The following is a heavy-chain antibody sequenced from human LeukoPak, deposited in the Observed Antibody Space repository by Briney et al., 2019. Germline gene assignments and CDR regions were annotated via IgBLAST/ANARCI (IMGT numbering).Heavy chain of an antibody. V-gene: IGHV1-2*02. J-gene: IGHJ4*02. CDR3: ARDGIVGATQIDY. D-gene: IGHD1-26*01. CDR2: INPNSGGT. Sequence: ASVKVSCKASGYTLTGYYMHWVRQAPGQGLEWMGWINPNSGGTNYAQKFQGRVTMTRDTSISTAYMELSRLRSDDTAVYYCARDGIVGATQIDYWGQGTLVTVSS. CDR1: GYTLTGYY.